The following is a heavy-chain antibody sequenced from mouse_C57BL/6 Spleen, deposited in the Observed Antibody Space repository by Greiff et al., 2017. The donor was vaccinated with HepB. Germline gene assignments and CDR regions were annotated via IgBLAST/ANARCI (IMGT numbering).Heavy chain of an antibody. Sequence: VQLQQPGAELVMPGASVKLSCKASGYTFTSYWMHWVKQRPGQGLEWIGEIDPSDSYTNYNQKFKGKSTLTVDKSSSTAYMQLSSLTSEDSAVYYCARSDGNYNYFDDWGQGTTLTVSS. J-gene: IGHJ2*01. CDR2: IDPSDSYT. V-gene: IGHV1-69*01. CDR3: ARSDGNYNYFDD. D-gene: IGHD2-1*01. CDR1: GYTFTSYW.